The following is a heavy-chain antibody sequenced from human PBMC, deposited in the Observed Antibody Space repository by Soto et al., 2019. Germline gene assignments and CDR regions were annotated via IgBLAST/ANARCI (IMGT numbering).Heavy chain of an antibody. D-gene: IGHD5-12*01. CDR3: AAFSRSLRWLQLKSGRGEPYNCFDP. J-gene: IGHJ5*02. CDR2: ISGSGGST. Sequence: EVQLLESGGGLVQPGGSLRLSCAASGFTFSSYAMSWVRQAPGKGLEWVSAISGSGGSTYYADSVKGRFTISRDNSKNKLYLQMNSLRAEDTAVDYCAAFSRSLRWLQLKSGRGEPYNCFDPWGQGTLVTVSS. CDR1: GFTFSSYA. V-gene: IGHV3-23*01.